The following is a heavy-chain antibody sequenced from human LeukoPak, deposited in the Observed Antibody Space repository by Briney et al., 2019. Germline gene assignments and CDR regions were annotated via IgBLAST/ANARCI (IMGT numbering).Heavy chain of an antibody. D-gene: IGHD5-12*01. CDR1: GFTFSSYA. Sequence: PGGSLRLSCAASGFTFSSYAMSWVRQAPGKGLEWVSAISGSGGSTYYADSVKGRFTISRDNSKNTLYLRMNSLRAEDTAVYYCARDSGYDSLIGDFDYWGQGTLVTVSS. CDR2: ISGSGGST. V-gene: IGHV3-23*01. J-gene: IGHJ4*02. CDR3: ARDSGYDSLIGDFDY.